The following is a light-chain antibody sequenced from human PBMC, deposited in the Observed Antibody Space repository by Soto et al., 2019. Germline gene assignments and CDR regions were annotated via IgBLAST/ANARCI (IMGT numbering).Light chain of an antibody. CDR1: SSDVGGFNY. CDR2: DVY. V-gene: IGLV2-14*01. J-gene: IGLJ1*01. Sequence: QSVLTQPASLSGSPGQSITISCTGTSSDVGGFNYVSWYQQHPGKAPKLLIFDVYSRPSGISNRFSGSKSGNTASLTISGLQAEDEADYYCSSYTTSSSYVFGAGTTVTGL. CDR3: SSYTTSSSYV.